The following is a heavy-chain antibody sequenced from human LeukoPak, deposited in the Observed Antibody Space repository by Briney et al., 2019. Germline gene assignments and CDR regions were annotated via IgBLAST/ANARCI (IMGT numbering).Heavy chain of an antibody. J-gene: IGHJ5*02. CDR1: GGTFSSYA. Sequence: ASVKVSCKASGGTFSSYAISWVRQAPGQGLEWMGGIIPIFGTANYAQKFQGKVTITTDESTSTAYMELSSLRSEDTAVYYCARGVDCSSTSCYWGENWFDPWGQGTLVTVSS. CDR3: ARGVDCSSTSCYWGENWFDP. V-gene: IGHV1-69*05. CDR2: IIPIFGTA. D-gene: IGHD2-2*01.